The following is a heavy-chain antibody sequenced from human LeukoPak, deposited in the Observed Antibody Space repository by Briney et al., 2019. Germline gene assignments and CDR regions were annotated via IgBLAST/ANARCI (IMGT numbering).Heavy chain of an antibody. Sequence: GGSLRLSCAASGFTFSSYWMHWVRQAPGKGLVWVSRINSDGSSTSYADSVKGRFTISRDNAKNTLYLQMNSLRAEDTAVCYCARVNCSSTSCYHYYGMDVWGKGTTVTVSS. J-gene: IGHJ6*04. CDR3: ARVNCSSTSCYHYYGMDV. CDR2: INSDGSST. CDR1: GFTFSSYW. V-gene: IGHV3-74*01. D-gene: IGHD2-2*01.